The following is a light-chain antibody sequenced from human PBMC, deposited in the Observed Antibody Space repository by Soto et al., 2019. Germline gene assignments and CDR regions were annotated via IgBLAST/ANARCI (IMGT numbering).Light chain of an antibody. V-gene: IGKV3-15*01. Sequence: EIVMTQSPATLSVSPGEIATLSCRASQSVSSNLAWYQQKPGQAPRLLIYGASTRATVIPARFSGSGSGTEFTLTISSLQPDDVATYYCQHYNSYSEALGQGTKVDIK. J-gene: IGKJ1*01. CDR2: GAS. CDR1: QSVSSN. CDR3: QHYNSYSEA.